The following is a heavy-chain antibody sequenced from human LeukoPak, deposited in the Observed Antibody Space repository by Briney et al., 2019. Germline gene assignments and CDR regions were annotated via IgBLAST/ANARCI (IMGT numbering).Heavy chain of an antibody. J-gene: IGHJ4*02. Sequence: SETLSLTCTVSGDSISSGIYYWRWIRPPAGKGLEWIGRIYTSGSTKYNPSLKSRVTISLDTSKNQFSLKVSSVTAADTAMYYCATTRWTSERGGFDYWGQGTLVTVSS. CDR3: ATTRWTSERGGFDY. CDR1: GDSISSGIYY. CDR2: IYTSGST. V-gene: IGHV4-61*02. D-gene: IGHD1-1*01.